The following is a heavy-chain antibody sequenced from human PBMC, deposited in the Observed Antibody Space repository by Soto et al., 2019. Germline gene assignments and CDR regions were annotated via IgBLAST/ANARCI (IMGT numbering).Heavy chain of an antibody. CDR3: GRGVVAAQYNWFPP. CDR1: GGSISSGGYY. Sequence: PSETLSLTCTVSGGSISSGGYYWSWIRQHPGKGLEWIGYIYYSGSTYYNPSLKSRVTISVDTSKNQFSLKLSSVTAADTAVYYWGRGVVAAQYNWFPPGGKETLAPVPS. J-gene: IGHJ5*02. V-gene: IGHV4-31*03. D-gene: IGHD2-15*01. CDR2: IYYSGST.